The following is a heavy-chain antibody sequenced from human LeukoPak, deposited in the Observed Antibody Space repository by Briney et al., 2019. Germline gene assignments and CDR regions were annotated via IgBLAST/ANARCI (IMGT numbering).Heavy chain of an antibody. J-gene: IGHJ4*02. Sequence: SETLSLTCAVYGGSFSGYYWSWIRQPPGKGLEWIGEINHSGSTNYNPSLKSRVTISVDTSKNQFSLKLRSVTAADTAVYYCVRAPGITMIVVWGQGTLVTVSS. CDR2: INHSGST. D-gene: IGHD3-22*01. V-gene: IGHV4-34*01. CDR3: VRAPGITMIVV. CDR1: GGSFSGYY.